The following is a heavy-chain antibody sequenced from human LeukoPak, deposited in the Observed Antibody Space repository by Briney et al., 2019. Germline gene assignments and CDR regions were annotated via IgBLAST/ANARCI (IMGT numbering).Heavy chain of an antibody. Sequence: GASVXXXCXXXXYXLTEXXXXWVRXXPXXXXXXMGGFDPEDGETIYAQKFQGRVTMTEDTSTDTVYMELSSLRSEDTAVYYCATVPSGWTHDDWGQGTLVTVSS. J-gene: IGHJ4*02. CDR1: XYXLTEXX. CDR3: ATVPSGWTHDD. CDR2: FDPEDGET. D-gene: IGHD6-19*01. V-gene: IGHV1-24*01.